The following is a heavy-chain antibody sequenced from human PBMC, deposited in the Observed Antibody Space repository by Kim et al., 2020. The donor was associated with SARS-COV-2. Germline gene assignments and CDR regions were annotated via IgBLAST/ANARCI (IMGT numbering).Heavy chain of an antibody. CDR1: GGSISSYY. J-gene: IGHJ3*02. D-gene: IGHD3-10*01. CDR3: ARAKLWLWEGNAFDI. Sequence: SETLSLTCTVSGGSISSYYWSWIRQPPGKGLEWIGYIYYSGSTNYNPSLKSRVTISVDTSKNQFSLKLSSVTAADTAVYYCARAKLWLWEGNAFDIWGQGTMVTVSS. V-gene: IGHV4-59*13. CDR2: IYYSGST.